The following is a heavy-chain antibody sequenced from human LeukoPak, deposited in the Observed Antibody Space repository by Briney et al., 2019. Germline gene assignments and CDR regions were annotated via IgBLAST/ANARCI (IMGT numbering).Heavy chain of an antibody. CDR2: ISAYNGNT. V-gene: IGHV1-18*04. J-gene: IGHJ5*02. Sequence: ASVKVSCKASGYTFTGYYMHWVRQAPGQGLEWMGWISAYNGNTNYAQKLQGRVTMTTDTSTSTAYMELRSLRSDDTAVYYCARDYSGRWFDPWGQGTLVTVSS. CDR1: GYTFTGYY. CDR3: ARDYSGRWFDP. D-gene: IGHD1-26*01.